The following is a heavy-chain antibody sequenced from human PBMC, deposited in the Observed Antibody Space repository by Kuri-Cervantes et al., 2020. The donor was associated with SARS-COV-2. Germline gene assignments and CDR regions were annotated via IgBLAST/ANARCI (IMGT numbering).Heavy chain of an antibody. Sequence: ASVKVSCKASGYTFTDYSMHWVRQAPGQGLEWMGWINPNSGDTNYAQKFQGTVAVTRDTSIATVFMEVSRLRSDDTAVYYCARSMITFGGDMVHDSWGQGTLVTVSS. V-gene: IGHV1-2*02. CDR3: ARSMITFGGDMVHDS. CDR1: GYTFTDYS. D-gene: IGHD3-16*02. CDR2: INPNSGDT. J-gene: IGHJ4*02.